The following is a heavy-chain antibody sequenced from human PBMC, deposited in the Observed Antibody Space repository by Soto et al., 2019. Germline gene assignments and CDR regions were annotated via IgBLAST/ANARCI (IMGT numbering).Heavy chain of an antibody. V-gene: IGHV4-31*03. CDR1: GGSISSGGYY. Sequence: QVQLQESGPGLVKPSQTLSLTCTVSGGSISSGGYYWSWIRQHPGKGLEWIGYIYYSGSSYYNPSHKSRVTISVDTSKNPFSLKLSSVTAADTAVYYCARYDNSGSHGFDIWGQGTMVTISS. CDR2: IYYSGSS. D-gene: IGHD3-22*01. J-gene: IGHJ3*02. CDR3: ARYDNSGSHGFDI.